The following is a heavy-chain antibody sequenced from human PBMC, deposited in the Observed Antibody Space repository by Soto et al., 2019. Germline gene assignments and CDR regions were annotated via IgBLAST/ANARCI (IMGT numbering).Heavy chain of an antibody. CDR1: GFIFSDYS. V-gene: IGHV3-21*01. CDR3: ARYSAAVIGLTDF. CDR2: ITPSDYM. D-gene: IGHD2-15*01. Sequence: EVQLVESGGGLVKPGGSLRLSCAASGFIFSDYSFNWVRLAPGKGLEWVSSITPSDYMHYADSLKGRFTISRDNAKNSLYLQMNSLRAEDTAVYYCARYSAAVIGLTDFWGQGTLVTVSS. J-gene: IGHJ4*02.